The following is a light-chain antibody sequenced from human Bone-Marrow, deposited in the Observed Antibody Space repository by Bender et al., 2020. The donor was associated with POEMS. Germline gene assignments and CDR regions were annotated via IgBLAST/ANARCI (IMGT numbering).Light chain of an antibody. V-gene: IGLV2-14*01. J-gene: IGLJ3*02. CDR3: SSYTSIKTWV. CDR2: EVT. Sequence: QSALTQPASVSGSPGQSITISCTGTRSDVGGYDYVSWHQQHPNKAPKLILYEVTNRPSGVSDRFSGSKSANTASLTISGLQAEDEAHYYCSSYTSIKTWVFGGGTKVTVL. CDR1: RSDVGGYDY.